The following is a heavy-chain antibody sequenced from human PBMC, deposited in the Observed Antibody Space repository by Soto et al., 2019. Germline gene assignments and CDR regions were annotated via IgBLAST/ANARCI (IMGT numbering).Heavy chain of an antibody. D-gene: IGHD4-17*01. CDR1: GYTFTGYY. Sequence: QVQLVQSGAEVKKPGASVKVSCKASGYTFTGYYVHWVRQAPGQGLEWMGWINPKTGDTHYGQNFQGWVTMTRDTSISTVYMELRRLTSDDTAVYYCARDGGVYGDYDYWGQGTLVTVSS. V-gene: IGHV1-2*04. CDR2: INPKTGDT. CDR3: ARDGGVYGDYDY. J-gene: IGHJ4*02.